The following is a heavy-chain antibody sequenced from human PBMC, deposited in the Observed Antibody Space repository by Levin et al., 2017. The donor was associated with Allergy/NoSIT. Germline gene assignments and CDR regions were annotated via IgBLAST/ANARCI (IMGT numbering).Heavy chain of an antibody. V-gene: IGHV3-74*01. CDR2: ISTDGSTT. Sequence: LPGGSLRLSCAASGFPISGYWMQWVRQAPGKGLVWVSDISTDGSTTRYADSVKGRFTISRDNAKNTVNLQMNSLRAEDTAVYYCARDLTRSFDYWGQGALVTVSS. CDR3: ARDLTRSFDY. CDR1: GFPISGYW. J-gene: IGHJ4*02.